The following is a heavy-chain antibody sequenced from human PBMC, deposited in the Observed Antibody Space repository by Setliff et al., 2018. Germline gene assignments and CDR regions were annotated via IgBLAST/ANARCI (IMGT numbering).Heavy chain of an antibody. V-gene: IGHV1-18*01. CDR3: ARLPPLHTPMALTFDY. CDR2: ISGYNGNT. Sequence: GASVKVSCKTSGYTFISYGLSWMRQAPGQGLEWMGWISGYNGNTEYAQNLQGRVTMTMDTSTSTAFMELRSLTSDDTAVYYCARLPPLHTPMALTFDYWGQGILVTVSS. J-gene: IGHJ4*02. D-gene: IGHD5-18*01. CDR1: GYTFISYG.